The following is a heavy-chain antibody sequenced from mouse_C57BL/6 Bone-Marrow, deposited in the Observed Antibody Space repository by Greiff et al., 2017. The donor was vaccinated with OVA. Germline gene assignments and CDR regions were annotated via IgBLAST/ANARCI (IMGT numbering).Heavy chain of an antibody. Sequence: VMLVESGAELARPGASVKLSCKASGYTFTSYGISWVKQRTGQGLEWIGEIYPRSGNTYYNEKFKGKATLTADKSSSTAYMELRSLTSEDSAVYFCAREDYYGSSSAWFAYWGQGTLVTVSA. D-gene: IGHD1-1*01. J-gene: IGHJ3*01. V-gene: IGHV1-81*01. CDR1: GYTFTSYG. CDR3: AREDYYGSSSAWFAY. CDR2: IYPRSGNT.